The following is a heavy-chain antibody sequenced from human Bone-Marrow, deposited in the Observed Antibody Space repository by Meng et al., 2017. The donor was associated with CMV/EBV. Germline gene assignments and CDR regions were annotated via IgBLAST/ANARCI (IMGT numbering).Heavy chain of an antibody. V-gene: IGHV4-59*11. CDR2: IYYSGST. D-gene: IGHD3-10*01. Sequence: ESLKISCAASEFTFSSLWMTWIRQPPGKGLEWIGYIYYSGSTNYNPSLKSRVTISVDTSKNQFSLKLSSVTAADTAVYYCARDSGVDRDFWFDPWGQGTLVTVSS. CDR1: EFTFSSLW. CDR3: ARDSGVDRDFWFDP. J-gene: IGHJ5*02.